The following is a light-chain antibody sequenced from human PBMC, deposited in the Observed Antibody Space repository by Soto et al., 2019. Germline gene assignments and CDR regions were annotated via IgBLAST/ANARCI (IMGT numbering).Light chain of an antibody. CDR3: SSYAGSSNV. Sequence: QSALTQPASVSGSPGQSVAISCTGASSDVGGYNYVSWYQQHPGKAPKLMIYEVNKRPSGVPDRFSGSKSGNTASLTVSGLQAEDEAGYYCSSYAGSSNVFGTGTKVTVL. V-gene: IGLV2-8*01. CDR2: EVN. CDR1: SSDVGGYNY. J-gene: IGLJ1*01.